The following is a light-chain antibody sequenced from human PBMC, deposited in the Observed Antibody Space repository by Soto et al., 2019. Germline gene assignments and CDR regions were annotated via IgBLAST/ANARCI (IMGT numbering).Light chain of an antibody. Sequence: QPVLTQPASVSGSPGQSITISCTGTSSDIGSYNLVSWYQQHPGSAPKVLIYEATKRPSGISNRFSGSRSGNTASLTIAGLQAEDEADYYCSSYAGSSSLVFGGGTKVTVL. V-gene: IGLV2-23*01. CDR3: SSYAGSSSLV. CDR2: EAT. J-gene: IGLJ2*01. CDR1: SSDIGSYNL.